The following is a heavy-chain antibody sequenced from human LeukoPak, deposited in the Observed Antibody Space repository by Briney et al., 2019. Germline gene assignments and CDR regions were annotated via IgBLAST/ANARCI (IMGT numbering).Heavy chain of an antibody. Sequence: GESLKISCKGSGYSFTNYWIGWVRQRPGEGLEWMGIIYPGNSDTRYSPSFQGQITISADQSISTAYLQWSSLKASDTAMYYCARTPPGSDYGWFDPWGQGTLVTVSS. D-gene: IGHD4-17*01. J-gene: IGHJ5*02. CDR3: ARTPPGSDYGWFDP. V-gene: IGHV5-51*01. CDR2: IYPGNSDT. CDR1: GYSFTNYW.